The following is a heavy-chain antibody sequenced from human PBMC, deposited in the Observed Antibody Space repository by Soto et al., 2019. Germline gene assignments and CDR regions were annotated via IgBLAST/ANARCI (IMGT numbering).Heavy chain of an antibody. CDR1: GYTFTSYA. CDR2: INAGNGNT. J-gene: IGHJ4*02. D-gene: IGHD1-26*01. V-gene: IGHV1-3*01. Sequence: QVQLVQSGAEVKKPGASVKVSCKASGYTFTSYAMHWVRQAPGQRLEWMGWINAGNGNTKYSQKFQGRVTITRDTAARTAYMERSSLRSEDAAVYYSGRDPGVGAASDYWGQGALVTVAS. CDR3: GRDPGVGAASDY.